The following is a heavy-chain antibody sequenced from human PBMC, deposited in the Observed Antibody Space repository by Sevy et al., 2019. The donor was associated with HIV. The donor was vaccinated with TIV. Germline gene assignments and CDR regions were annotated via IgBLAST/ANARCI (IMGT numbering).Heavy chain of an antibody. Sequence: SETLSLTCAVYGGSFSGYYWSWIRRPPGKGLEWIGEINHGGSTNYNPSLKSRVTISLDTSKNQFSLKLTSMTAADTALYYCARHCSSISCSHVFDIWGQGTMVTVSS. V-gene: IGHV4-34*01. CDR3: ARHCSSISCSHVFDI. D-gene: IGHD2-2*01. CDR1: GGSFSGYY. J-gene: IGHJ3*02. CDR2: INHGGST.